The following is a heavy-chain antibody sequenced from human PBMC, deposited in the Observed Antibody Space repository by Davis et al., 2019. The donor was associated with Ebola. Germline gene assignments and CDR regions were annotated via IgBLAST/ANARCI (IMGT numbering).Heavy chain of an antibody. Sequence: GESLKISCAASAFDFSSYAMHWVRQAPGKGLEWAAVIFHDGSNKYYADSVKGRFTISRDNSKKTVFMEMNNLKVEDTAVYYCARGVLQEQLVWNDGFDIWGQGTMVTVSS. CDR2: IFHDGSNK. CDR1: AFDFSSYA. CDR3: ARGVLQEQLVWNDGFDI. D-gene: IGHD6-13*01. J-gene: IGHJ3*02. V-gene: IGHV3-30-3*01.